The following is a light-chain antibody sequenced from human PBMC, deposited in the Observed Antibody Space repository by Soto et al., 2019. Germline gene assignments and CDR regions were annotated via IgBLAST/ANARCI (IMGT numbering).Light chain of an antibody. CDR3: SSYSTSSTRV. CDR1: NSNIASNT. Sequence: QSVLTQPPSASETPGQTVSISCSGSNSNIASNTVNWYQHLPGTAPKLLIYEVTNRPSGVSNRLSGSKSGNTASLTISGLQAEDEADYYCSSYSTSSTRVFGNGTKVTVL. V-gene: IGLV1-44*01. J-gene: IGLJ1*01. CDR2: EVT.